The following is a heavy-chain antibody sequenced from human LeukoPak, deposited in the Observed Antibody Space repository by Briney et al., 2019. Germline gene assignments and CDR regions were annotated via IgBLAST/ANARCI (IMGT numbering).Heavy chain of an antibody. J-gene: IGHJ5*02. CDR3: ARDFDWSAGGWFDP. CDR1: GGSIICGGYY. CDR2: VYYSGST. Sequence: SETLSLTCTVSGGSIICGGYYWSWIRQHPGKGLEWIGFVYYSGSTYYNPSLKSRVSISVDTSNNQFSLKMSSVTAADTAVYYCARDFDWSAGGWFDPWGQGTLVTVSS. V-gene: IGHV4-31*03. D-gene: IGHD3-9*01.